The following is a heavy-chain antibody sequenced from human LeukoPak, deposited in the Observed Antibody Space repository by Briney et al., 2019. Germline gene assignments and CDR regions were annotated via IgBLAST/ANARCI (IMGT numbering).Heavy chain of an antibody. CDR2: IYYSGST. J-gene: IGHJ4*02. D-gene: IGHD2-15*01. V-gene: IGHV4-61*01. Sequence: SETLSLTCTVSGVSISSSNYYWGWIRQPPGKGLEWIGYIYYSGSTNYNPSLKSRVTISVDTSKNQFSLKLSSVTAADTAVYYCARDRRILYYDYWGQGTLVTVSS. CDR1: GVSISSSNYY. CDR3: ARDRRILYYDY.